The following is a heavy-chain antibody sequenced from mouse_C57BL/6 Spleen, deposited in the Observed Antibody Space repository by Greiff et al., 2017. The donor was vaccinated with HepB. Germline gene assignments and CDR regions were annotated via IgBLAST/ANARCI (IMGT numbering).Heavy chain of an antibody. CDR2: INPNNGGT. J-gene: IGHJ4*01. V-gene: IGHV1-18*01. D-gene: IGHD3-2*02. CDR3: ARRQLRSPYAMDY. CDR1: GYTFTDYN. Sequence: VQLQQSGPELVKPGASVKIPCKASGYTFTDYNMDWVKQSHGKSLEWIGDINPNNGGTIYNQKFKGKATLTVDKTSSTAYMELRSLTSEDTAVYYCARRQLRSPYAMDYWGQGTSVTVAS.